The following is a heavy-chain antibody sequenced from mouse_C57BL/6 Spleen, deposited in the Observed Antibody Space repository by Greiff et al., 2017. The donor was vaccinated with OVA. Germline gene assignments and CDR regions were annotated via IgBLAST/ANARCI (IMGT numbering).Heavy chain of an antibody. CDR3: ARGDYGSSYY. Sequence: DVQLQESGPGLVKPSQSLSLTCSVTGYSITSGYYWNWIRQFPGNKLEWMGYISYDGSNNYNPSLKNRISITRDPSKNQFFLKLNSVTTEDTATYYCARGDYGSSYYWGQGTTLTVSS. CDR1: GYSITSGYY. D-gene: IGHD1-1*01. V-gene: IGHV3-6*01. CDR2: ISYDGSN. J-gene: IGHJ2*01.